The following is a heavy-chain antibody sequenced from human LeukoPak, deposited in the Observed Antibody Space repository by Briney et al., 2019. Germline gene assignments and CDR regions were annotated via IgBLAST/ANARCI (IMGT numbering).Heavy chain of an antibody. D-gene: IGHD3-3*01. CDR3: ATSHDFWSGYYHAFDI. CDR1: GYTLTELS. Sequence: ASVKVSCKVSGYTLTELSMHWVRQAPGKGLEWMGGFDPEDGETIYAQKFQGRVTMTEDTSTDTAYMELSSLRSEDTAVYYCATSHDFWSGYYHAFDIWGQGTMVTVSS. J-gene: IGHJ3*02. CDR2: FDPEDGET. V-gene: IGHV1-24*01.